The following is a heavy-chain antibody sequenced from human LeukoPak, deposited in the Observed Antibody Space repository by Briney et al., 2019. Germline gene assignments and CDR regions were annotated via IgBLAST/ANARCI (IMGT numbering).Heavy chain of an antibody. J-gene: IGHJ4*02. Sequence: GGSLRLSCAASGFTFSSYAMSWVRQAPGKGLEWVSGINSGASTYYADSVKGRFIISRDNSKDTVYLQMNSLRVEDTAVYYCAKRDSNGYYYFDYWGRGTLVTVSS. V-gene: IGHV3-23*01. CDR3: AKRDSNGYYYFDY. CDR2: INSGAST. CDR1: GFTFSSYA. D-gene: IGHD3-22*01.